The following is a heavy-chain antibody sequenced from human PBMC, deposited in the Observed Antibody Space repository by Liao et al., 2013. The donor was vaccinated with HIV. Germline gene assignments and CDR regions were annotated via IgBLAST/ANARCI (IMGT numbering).Heavy chain of an antibody. CDR2: ISGTGIT. CDR1: GDSISSGSHY. V-gene: IGHV4-61*02. D-gene: IGHD3-10*01. Sequence: QVQLQESGPGLVKPSQTLSLACTVSGDSISSGSHYWTWIRQPAGRGLEWIGRISGTGITNYSPSLESRVTISLDTSKSQFSLNLNSVTAADTAVYYCARGFWGSGLDSWGQGTLVTVSS. J-gene: IGHJ4*02. CDR3: ARGFWGSGLDS.